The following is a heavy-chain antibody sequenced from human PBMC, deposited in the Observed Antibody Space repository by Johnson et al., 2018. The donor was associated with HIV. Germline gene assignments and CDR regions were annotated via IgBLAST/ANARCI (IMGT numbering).Heavy chain of an antibody. V-gene: IGHV3-23*04. Sequence: VQLVESGGGLVKPGGSLRLSCAASGFTFSNAWMSWVRQAPGKGLEWVSAISGSGGSTYYADSVKGRFTISRDNSKNTMYLQMNSLRAEDTAVDYCAKDKAVAGGSRWLALTRGAFDIWGQGTMVTVSS. CDR1: GFTFSNAW. CDR3: AKDKAVAGGSRWLALTRGAFDI. D-gene: IGHD4-23*01. J-gene: IGHJ3*02. CDR2: ISGSGGST.